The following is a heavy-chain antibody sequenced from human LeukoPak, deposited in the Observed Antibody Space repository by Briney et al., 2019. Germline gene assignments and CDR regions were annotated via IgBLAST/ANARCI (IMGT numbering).Heavy chain of an antibody. CDR1: GFTFSSYA. CDR2: ISGSGDST. Sequence: GESLRLSCAASGFTFSSYAMSWVRQAPGKGLEWASAISGSGDSTHNADSVKGRFTISRDNSKNTLYLQMNSLRAEDTAVYYCAKHLITFGGFIVYWGQGTLVTVSS. CDR3: AKHLITFGGFIVY. V-gene: IGHV3-23*01. D-gene: IGHD3-16*01. J-gene: IGHJ4*02.